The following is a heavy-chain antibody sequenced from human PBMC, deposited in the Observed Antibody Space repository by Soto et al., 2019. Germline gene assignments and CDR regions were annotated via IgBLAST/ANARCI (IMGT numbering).Heavy chain of an antibody. V-gene: IGHV3-48*03. J-gene: IGHJ3*02. Sequence: GGSLRLSCAASGFTITSNEMNWVRQAPGKGLEWVLYISSSGSTIYYADSVKGRFTISRDNAKNALYLQMNSLRAEDTAVYYCARHPYGCDDTAFDIWGQGTMVTVSS. CDR3: ARHPYGCDDTAFDI. CDR1: GFTITSNE. CDR2: ISSSGSTI. D-gene: IGHD3-10*01.